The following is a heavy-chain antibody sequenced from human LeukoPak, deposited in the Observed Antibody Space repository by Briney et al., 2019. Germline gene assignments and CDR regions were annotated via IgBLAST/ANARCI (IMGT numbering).Heavy chain of an antibody. CDR1: GGSIGGFY. J-gene: IGHJ4*02. D-gene: IGHD4-17*01. V-gene: IGHV4-59*01. CDR3: ASKSTDHGELRFDY. CDR2: IYYTGNT. Sequence: SQTLSLTCTVSGGSIGGFYWNWIRQSPEKGLECIGYIYYTGNTDYNPSLKSRVTISVDTSKNQFSLKVNSVTAADTGVYYCASKSTDHGELRFDYWGQGTLVTVSS.